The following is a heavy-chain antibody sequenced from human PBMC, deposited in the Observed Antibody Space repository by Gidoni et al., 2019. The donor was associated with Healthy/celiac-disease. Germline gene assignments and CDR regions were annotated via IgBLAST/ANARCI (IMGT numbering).Heavy chain of an antibody. D-gene: IGHD3-16*01. CDR2: ISSSSSYI. CDR3: ARDMALDGGGFDY. CDR1: GFTFSSYS. V-gene: IGHV3-21*01. Sequence: EVQLVESGGGLVKPGGSLRLSCAASGFTFSSYSMNWVRQAPGQGLEWVSSISSSSSYIYYADSVKGRFTISRDNAKNSLYLQMNSLRAEDTAVYYCARDMALDGGGFDYWGQGTLVTVSS. J-gene: IGHJ4*02.